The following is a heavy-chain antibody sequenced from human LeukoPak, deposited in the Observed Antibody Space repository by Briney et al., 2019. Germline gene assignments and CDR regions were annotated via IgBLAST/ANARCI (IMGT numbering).Heavy chain of an antibody. CDR3: ESDASLNYVGPLDY. CDR2: VTSSNTI. D-gene: IGHD3-10*02. CDR1: GFTFSSYY. J-gene: IGHJ4*02. Sequence: GGSLRLFYAVSGFTFSSYYINWVRQAPGQGLEWVATVTSSNTIYYSDSVKGRFTISRDNAKNSLDLQMNSLRAEDTAVYYCESDASLNYVGPLDYWGQGTLVTVSS. V-gene: IGHV3-69-1*01.